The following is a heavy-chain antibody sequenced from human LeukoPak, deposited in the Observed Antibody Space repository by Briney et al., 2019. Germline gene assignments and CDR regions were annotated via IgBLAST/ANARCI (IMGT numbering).Heavy chain of an antibody. D-gene: IGHD2-15*01. CDR1: GYTFTSYG. CDR2: ISAYNGNT. V-gene: IGHV1-18*01. J-gene: IGHJ4*02. CDR3: ARGFDCSGGGCYTGWDY. Sequence: ASVKVSCKASGYTFTSYGISWVRQAAGQGLEWMGLISAYNGNTNYAQKLQGRVTMTTDTSTSTAYMELRSLRSDDTAVYYCARGFDCSGGGCYTGWDYWGQGTLVTVSS.